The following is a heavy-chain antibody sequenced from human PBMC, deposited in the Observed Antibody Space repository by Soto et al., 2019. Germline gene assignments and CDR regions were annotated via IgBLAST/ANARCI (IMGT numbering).Heavy chain of an antibody. CDR1: GFTFSSYA. Sequence: EVQLLESGGGLVQPGGSLRLSCAASGFTFSSYAMSWVRQAPGKGLEWVSAISGSGGSTYYADSVKGRFTISRDNSKNTLYLQMNSLRAEDTAVYYCAKDRRISGYVNYWYFDLWGRGTLVTVSS. V-gene: IGHV3-23*01. CDR2: ISGSGGST. D-gene: IGHD5-12*01. J-gene: IGHJ2*01. CDR3: AKDRRISGYVNYWYFDL.